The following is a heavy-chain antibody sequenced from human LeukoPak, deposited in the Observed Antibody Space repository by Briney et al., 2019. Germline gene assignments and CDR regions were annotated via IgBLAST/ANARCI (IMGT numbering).Heavy chain of an antibody. CDR3: LKGNTVDY. Sequence: GGSLRLSCAASGFXFSSYAMSWVRQAPGKGLEWVSGISGSGDSTYYADSVKGRFTISRDNSKNTLYLQMNSLRAEDTAVYYCLKGNTVDYWGPGTLVTVSS. J-gene: IGHJ4*02. CDR1: GFXFSSYA. V-gene: IGHV3-23*01. CDR2: ISGSGDST. D-gene: IGHD4-17*01.